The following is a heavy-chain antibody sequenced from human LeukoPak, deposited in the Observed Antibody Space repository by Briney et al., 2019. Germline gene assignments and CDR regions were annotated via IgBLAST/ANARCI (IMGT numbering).Heavy chain of an antibody. J-gene: IGHJ6*03. V-gene: IGHV1-8*03. CDR1: GYTFTSYD. Sequence: ASVKVSCKASGYTFTSYDVNWVRQATGHGLEWMGWMNPNSGNTGYAQKFQGRVTITRNTSISTAYMELSSLRSEDTAVYYCARQGVVFPTDYYYMDVWGKGTTVTVSS. CDR3: ARQGVVFPTDYYYMDV. CDR2: MNPNSGNT. D-gene: IGHD3-3*01.